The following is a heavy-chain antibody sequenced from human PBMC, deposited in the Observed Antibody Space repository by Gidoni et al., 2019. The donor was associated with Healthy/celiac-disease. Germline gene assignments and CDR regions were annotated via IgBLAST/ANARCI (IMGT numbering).Heavy chain of an antibody. Sequence: QVQLVQSGAEVKKPGSSVKVSCKASGGTVSSYSLNLWRQAPGQGLEWMGRIIPIRGIANYAQKFQGRVTITADKSTSTAYMELSSLRSEDTAVYYCARSLGLYDILTGYYNCNWFDPWGQGTLVTVSS. CDR2: IIPIRGIA. CDR3: ARSLGLYDILTGYYNCNWFDP. CDR1: GGTVSSYS. V-gene: IGHV1-69*09. D-gene: IGHD3-9*01. J-gene: IGHJ5*02.